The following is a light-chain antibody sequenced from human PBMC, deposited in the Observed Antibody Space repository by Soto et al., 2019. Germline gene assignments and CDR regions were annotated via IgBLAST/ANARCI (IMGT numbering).Light chain of an antibody. Sequence: QSVLTQPPSASGTPGQRVTISCSGSSSNIGSNTVNWYQQLPGTAPKHLIFSNNQRPSGVPDRFSGSKSGTSASLAISGLQPEDEADYYCSTWDDTLKGPVFGGGTKLTVL. J-gene: IGLJ3*02. CDR1: SSNIGSNT. CDR2: SNN. V-gene: IGLV1-44*01. CDR3: STWDDTLKGPV.